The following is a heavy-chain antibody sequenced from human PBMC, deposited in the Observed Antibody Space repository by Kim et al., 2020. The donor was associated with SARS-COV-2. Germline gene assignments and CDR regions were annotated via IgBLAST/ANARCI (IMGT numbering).Heavy chain of an antibody. Sequence: ASVKVSCKASGYTFTGYYMHWVRQAPGQGLEWMGRINPNSGGTNYAQKFQGRVTMTRDTSISTAYMELSRLRSDDTAVYYCARFGVVSSGYYAADYWGQGTLVTVSS. CDR3: ARFGVVSSGYYAADY. CDR2: INPNSGGT. V-gene: IGHV1-2*06. D-gene: IGHD3-22*01. J-gene: IGHJ4*02. CDR1: GYTFTGYY.